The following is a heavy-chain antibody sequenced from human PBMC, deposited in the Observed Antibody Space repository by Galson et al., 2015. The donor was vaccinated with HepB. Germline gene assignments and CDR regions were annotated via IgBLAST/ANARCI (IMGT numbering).Heavy chain of an antibody. Sequence: SLRLSCAASGFTFSTYALSWVRQAPGKGLEWVSSFCGNHCTTSDADSVKGRFTISRDNSKNTLYLQMNSLRAEDTARYFCARPLIAALGTGAFDVWGPGTIVTVSS. CDR3: ARPLIAALGTGAFDV. D-gene: IGHD6-13*01. V-gene: IGHV3-23*01. J-gene: IGHJ3*01. CDR1: GFTFSTYA. CDR2: FCGNHCTT.